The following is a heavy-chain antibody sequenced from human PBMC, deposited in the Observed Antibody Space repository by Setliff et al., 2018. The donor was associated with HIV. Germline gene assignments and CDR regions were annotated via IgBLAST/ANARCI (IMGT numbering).Heavy chain of an antibody. D-gene: IGHD2-15*01. CDR3: ARDRLYCSRGSCYPNWFDS. V-gene: IGHV1-2*02. CDR1: GYTFTSYY. CDR2: ISPHSGAT. J-gene: IGHJ5*01. Sequence: ASVKVSCKASGYTFTSYYMHWVRQAPGQGLEWMGWISPHSGATNYAQKFQGRVTLTRDASITTAYMELDSLRSDDTAMYYCARDRLYCSRGSCYPNWFDSWGQGTLVTVSS.